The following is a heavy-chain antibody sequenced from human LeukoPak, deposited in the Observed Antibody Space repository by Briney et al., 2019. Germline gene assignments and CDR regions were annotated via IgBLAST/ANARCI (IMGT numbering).Heavy chain of an antibody. CDR1: GGSISSYY. CDR3: ASTHVGEAFDI. Sequence: ETLSLTCTVSGGSISSYYWSWVRQAPGKGLEWVANIKQDGSEKYYVDSVKGRFTISRDNAKNSLYLQMNSLRAEDTAVYYCASTHVGEAFDIWGQGAMVTVSS. V-gene: IGHV3-7*01. CDR2: IKQDGSEK. J-gene: IGHJ3*02. D-gene: IGHD3-10*01.